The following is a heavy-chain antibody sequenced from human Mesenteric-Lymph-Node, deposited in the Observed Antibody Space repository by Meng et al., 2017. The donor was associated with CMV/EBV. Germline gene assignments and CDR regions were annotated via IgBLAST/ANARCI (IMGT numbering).Heavy chain of an antibody. CDR1: GFTFSNYG. CDR2: IASGGST. J-gene: IGHJ4*02. V-gene: IGHV3-23*01. CDR3: AKVRLVRGWGFDY. D-gene: IGHD1-26*01. Sequence: GESLKISCAASGFTFSNYGMSWVRQAPGKGLEWVSGIASGGSTYYADSVKGRFTISRDNSKNTLYLQMNSLRADGTAVYYCAKVRLVRGWGFDYWGQGTLVTVSS.